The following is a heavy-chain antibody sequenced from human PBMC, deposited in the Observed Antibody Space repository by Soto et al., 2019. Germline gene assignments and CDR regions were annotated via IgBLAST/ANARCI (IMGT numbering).Heavy chain of an antibody. V-gene: IGHV4-39*01. Sequence: QLQLQESGPGLVKPSETLSLTCTVSGGSISSRGYYWGWIRQPPGKGLEWIGTIYYSGTTYYNQPLKSRVTISVDPSTNQFSLKLSSVTAADTAVYYCATSNWFDPWGQGTLVTVSS. CDR3: ATSNWFDP. CDR1: GGSISSRGYY. J-gene: IGHJ5*02. CDR2: IYYSGTT.